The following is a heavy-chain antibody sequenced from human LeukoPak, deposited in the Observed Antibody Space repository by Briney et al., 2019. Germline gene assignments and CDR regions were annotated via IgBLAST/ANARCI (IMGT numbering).Heavy chain of an antibody. J-gene: IGHJ4*02. V-gene: IGHV3-23*01. D-gene: IGHD6-19*01. CDR1: GFTFSSYA. CDR3: AKVLGRIAVAGTIGALDY. CDR2: ISGSGGST. Sequence: GGSLRLSCAASGFTFSSYAVSWVRQAPGQGLEWVSAISGSGGSTYYADSVKGRFTISRDNSKNTLYLQMNSLRAEDTAVYYCAKVLGRIAVAGTIGALDYWGQGTLVTVSS.